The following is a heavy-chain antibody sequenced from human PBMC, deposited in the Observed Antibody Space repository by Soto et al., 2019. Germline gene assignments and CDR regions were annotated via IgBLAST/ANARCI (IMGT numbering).Heavy chain of an antibody. D-gene: IGHD6-6*01. V-gene: IGHV5-51*01. J-gene: IGHJ1*01. Sequence: PXESLRVTWKSSGYTCANYWSGWVLQMPGKGLEWVAIIYPSDSRTIYSPSFQGQVTISADKSISTAYLQWTSLKASDTAIYYCSKFKYSTSVRYLQQWGQGTPVTVSS. CDR2: IYPSDSRT. CDR3: SKFKYSTSVRYLQQ. CDR1: GYTCANYW.